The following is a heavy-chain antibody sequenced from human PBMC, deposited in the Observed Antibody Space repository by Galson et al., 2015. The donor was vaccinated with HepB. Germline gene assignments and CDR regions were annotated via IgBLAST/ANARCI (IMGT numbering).Heavy chain of an antibody. V-gene: IGHV1-69*13. CDR1: GGTFSSYA. CDR2: IIPIFGIA. Sequence: SVKVSCKASGGTFSSYAISWVRQAPGQGLEWMGGIIPIFGIANYAQKFQGRVTITADESTSTANMELSSLRADDTAVYYCARDQIAVAADYWGQGTLVTVSS. J-gene: IGHJ4*02. D-gene: IGHD6-19*01. CDR3: ARDQIAVAADY.